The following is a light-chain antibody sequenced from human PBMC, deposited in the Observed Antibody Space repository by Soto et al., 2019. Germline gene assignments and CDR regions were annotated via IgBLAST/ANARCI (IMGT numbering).Light chain of an antibody. J-gene: IGKJ1*01. CDR1: QSISSW. CDR2: KAS. Sequence: DIQMTQSPSTLSASVGDRVTITCRASQSISSWFAWYQQKPGKSPKLLIYKASSLESGVPSMFSGSGSGTEFPLTSSSLQPDDFATYYYQQYNSYWTFGQGTKVEIK. CDR3: QQYNSYWT. V-gene: IGKV1-5*03.